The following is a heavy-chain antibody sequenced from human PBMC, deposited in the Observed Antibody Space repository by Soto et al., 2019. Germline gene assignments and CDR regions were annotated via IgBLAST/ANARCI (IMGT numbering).Heavy chain of an antibody. CDR3: AREGVVVTAFDY. CDR2: IIPIFGTA. D-gene: IGHD2-21*02. V-gene: IGHV1-69*13. CDR1: GGTFSSYA. Sequence: SVKVSCKASGGTFSSYAISWVRQAPGQGLEWMGGIIPIFGTANYAQKFQGRVTITADESTSTAYMELSSLRSEDTAVYYCAREGVVVTAFDYWGQGTLVTVSS. J-gene: IGHJ4*02.